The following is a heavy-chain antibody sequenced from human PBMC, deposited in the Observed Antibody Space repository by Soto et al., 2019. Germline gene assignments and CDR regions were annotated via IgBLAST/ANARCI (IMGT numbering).Heavy chain of an antibody. Sequence: GGSLRLSCAASGFTFSSYSMNWVRQAPGKGLEWVSYISSSSSTIYYADSVKGRFTISRDNAKNSLYLQMNSLRAEDTAVYYCASEHDYDILTGYYTSLDYWGQGTLVTVSS. J-gene: IGHJ4*02. CDR3: ASEHDYDILTGYYTSLDY. D-gene: IGHD3-9*01. CDR1: GFTFSSYS. CDR2: ISSSSSTI. V-gene: IGHV3-48*01.